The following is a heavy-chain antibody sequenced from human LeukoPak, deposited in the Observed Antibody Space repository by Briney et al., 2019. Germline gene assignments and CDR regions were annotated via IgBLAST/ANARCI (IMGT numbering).Heavy chain of an antibody. J-gene: IGHJ4*02. Sequence: GGSLRLSCAASGFTFSDYYMSWIRQAPGKGLEWVSYISSSSSYTNYADSLKGRFTISRDNAKNSLYLQMNHLRAEDTAVYYCARVTRRGYYFDYWGQGTLVTVSS. V-gene: IGHV3-11*05. D-gene: IGHD1-14*01. CDR1: GFTFSDYY. CDR3: ARVTRRGYYFDY. CDR2: ISSSSSYT.